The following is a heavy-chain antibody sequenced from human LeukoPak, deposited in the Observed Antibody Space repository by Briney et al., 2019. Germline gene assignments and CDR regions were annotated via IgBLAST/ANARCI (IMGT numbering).Heavy chain of an antibody. CDR1: GDTFTSYD. V-gene: IGHV1-8*01. CDR2: MNPNSGNT. Sequence: ASVKVSCKASGDTFTSYDINWVRQATGQGLEWMGWMNPNSGNTGYAQKFQGRVTMTRNTSISTAYMELSSLRSEDTAVYYCARAARLRFSEWPYYYYYMDVWGKGTTVTVSS. J-gene: IGHJ6*03. D-gene: IGHD3-3*01. CDR3: ARAARLRFSEWPYYYYYMDV.